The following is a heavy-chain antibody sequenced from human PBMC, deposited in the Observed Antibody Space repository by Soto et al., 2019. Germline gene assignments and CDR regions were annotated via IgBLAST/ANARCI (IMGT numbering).Heavy chain of an antibody. CDR1: GGSISSYY. Sequence: SETLSLTCTVSGGSISSYYWSWIRQPPGKGLEWIGYIYYSGRTNYNPSLKSRLTISVDTSKNQFSMKLSSVTAADTAVYYCARGGIAAAGSTYFDYWGQGTMVTVSS. J-gene: IGHJ4*02. V-gene: IGHV4-59*12. D-gene: IGHD6-13*01. CDR2: IYYSGRT. CDR3: ARGGIAAAGSTYFDY.